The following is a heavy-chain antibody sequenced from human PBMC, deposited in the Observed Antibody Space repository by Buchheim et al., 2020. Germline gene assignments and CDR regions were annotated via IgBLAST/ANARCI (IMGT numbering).Heavy chain of an antibody. CDR3: ARLRIGETYYDFWSGYYYWFDP. Sequence: QVQLQESGPGLVKPSETLSLTCTVSGGSISSYYWSWIRQPPGKGLEWIWYIYYSGSTNYNPSLKSRVTISVDTSKNQFSLKLSSVTAADTAVYYCARLRIGETYYDFWSGYYYWFDPWGQGTL. CDR2: IYYSGST. V-gene: IGHV4-59*08. CDR1: GGSISSYY. D-gene: IGHD3-3*01. J-gene: IGHJ5*02.